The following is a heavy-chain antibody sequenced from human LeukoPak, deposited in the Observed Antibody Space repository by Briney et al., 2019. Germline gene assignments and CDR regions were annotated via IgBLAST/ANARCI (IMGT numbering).Heavy chain of an antibody. CDR3: ARVAIAAAQGRGSFNWFDP. D-gene: IGHD6-13*01. CDR2: INSDGSST. J-gene: IGHJ5*02. Sequence: GGYLRLSCAASGFSFSDYWMHWVRQAPGEGLVWVSRINSDGSSTSYADSVKGRFTISRDNAKNTLYLQMNSLRAVDTAVYYCARVAIAAAQGRGSFNWFDPWGQGTLVTVSS. V-gene: IGHV3-74*01. CDR1: GFSFSDYW.